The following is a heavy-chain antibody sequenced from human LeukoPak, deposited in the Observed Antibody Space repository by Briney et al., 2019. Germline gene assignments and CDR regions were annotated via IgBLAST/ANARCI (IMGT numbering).Heavy chain of an antibody. J-gene: IGHJ4*02. CDR2: ISGGRGDI. V-gene: IGHV3-23*01. CDR3: AKGSDYYGSVTSKKTD. D-gene: IGHD3-10*01. Sequence: GGSLRLSCSVSGFTFSNYAMHWVRQAPGKGLGWVSLISGGRGDIYYVDSVKGRFTISRDNSKNTLYVQMTSLRAEHTAIYYCAKGSDYYGSVTSKKTDWGQGTLVTVSS. CDR1: GFTFSNYA.